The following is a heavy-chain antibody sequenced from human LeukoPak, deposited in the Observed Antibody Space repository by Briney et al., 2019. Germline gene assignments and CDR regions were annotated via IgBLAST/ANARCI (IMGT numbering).Heavy chain of an antibody. D-gene: IGHD3-3*01. Sequence: GESLKISRKGSGYSFISYWIGWVRQMPGKGLEWMGIIYPGDSDIKYSPSFQGQVTISVDKSINTAYLQWSSLKASDTAMYYCARYDFWSRYYYFDYWGQGTLVIVSS. CDR3: ARYDFWSRYYYFDY. CDR2: IYPGDSDI. V-gene: IGHV5-51*01. J-gene: IGHJ4*02. CDR1: GYSFISYW.